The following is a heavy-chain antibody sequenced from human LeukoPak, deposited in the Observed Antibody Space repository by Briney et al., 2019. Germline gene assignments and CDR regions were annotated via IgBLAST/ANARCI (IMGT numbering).Heavy chain of an antibody. V-gene: IGHV4-34*01. CDR1: GGSFSGYF. D-gene: IGHD6-19*01. CDR3: ARRIGYSSGWPHWYFDV. J-gene: IGHJ2*01. Sequence: SETLSLTCAGYGGSFSGYFWSWVRQPPGKGLEWIGEINHSGSTNYNPSLKSRVTISVDTSKNQFSLKLGSVTAADTAVYYCARRIGYSSGWPHWYFDVWGRGTLVTVSS. CDR2: INHSGST.